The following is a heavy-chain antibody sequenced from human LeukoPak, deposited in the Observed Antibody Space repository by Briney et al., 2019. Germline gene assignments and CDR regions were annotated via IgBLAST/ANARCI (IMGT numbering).Heavy chain of an antibody. CDR2: ISSSGSTI. V-gene: IGHV3-48*03. J-gene: IGHJ4*02. CDR3: ASHPYYFDY. Sequence: SGGSLRLSCAASGFTFSSYEMNWVRQAPGKGLEWVSYISSSGSTIYYADSVKGRFTISRDNAKNSLYLQMNSLRAEDTAVYYCASHPYYFDYWGQGTLVTVSS. CDR1: GFTFSSYE.